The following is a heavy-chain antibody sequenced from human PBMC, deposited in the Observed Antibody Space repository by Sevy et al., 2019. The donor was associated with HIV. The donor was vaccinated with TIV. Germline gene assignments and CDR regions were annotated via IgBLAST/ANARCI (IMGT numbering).Heavy chain of an antibody. CDR2: IDYSGTT. V-gene: IGHV4-39*01. J-gene: IGHJ4*02. D-gene: IGHD6-19*01. CDR1: GASISSSGYY. Sequence: SETLSLTCTVSGASISSSGYYWGWIRQPPGKGLEWIASIDYSGTTFYNPSLKSRVTISADTSKNQFSLDLNSLTAADTAIYYCAGPIVTYNNGWSYYDYWGQGTVVTVSS. CDR3: AGPIVTYNNGWSYYDY.